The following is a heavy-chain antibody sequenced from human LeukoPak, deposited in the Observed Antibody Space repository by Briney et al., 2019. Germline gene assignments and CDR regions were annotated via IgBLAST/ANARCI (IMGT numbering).Heavy chain of an antibody. CDR2: ITSRGEST. CDR1: GFTFSIYA. V-gene: IGHV3-23*01. J-gene: IGHJ4*02. D-gene: IGHD3-10*01. CDR3: ARDRPNYYGSDGHCYRRDGDY. Sequence: GGSLRLSCAASGFTFSIYAMSWVRQAPGKGLQWVSSITSRGESTWYVDSVKGRFTITRDNSENTLYLQMHSLRAEDTAVYYCARDRPNYYGSDGHCYRRDGDYWGRGTLVSVSS.